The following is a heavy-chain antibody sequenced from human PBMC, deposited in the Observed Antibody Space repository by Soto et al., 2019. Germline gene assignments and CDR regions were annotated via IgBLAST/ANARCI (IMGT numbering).Heavy chain of an antibody. V-gene: IGHV3-74*01. CDR3: ARVGDGSWY. D-gene: IGHD1-26*01. J-gene: IGHJ1*01. CDR2: INSDGSII. CDR1: GFTFSSYW. Sequence: EVQLVESGGGLVQPGGSLRLSCAASGFTFSSYWMHWVRQAPGKGLVWVSCINSDGSIICNADSVKGRFTISRDKAKNTLNMQRTRVRAVYTAVYYCARVGDGSWYCGQGTLVTVSS.